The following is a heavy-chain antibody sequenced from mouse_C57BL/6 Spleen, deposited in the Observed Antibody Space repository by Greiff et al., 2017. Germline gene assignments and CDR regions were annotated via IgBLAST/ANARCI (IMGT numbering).Heavy chain of an antibody. CDR2: IDPNSGGT. J-gene: IGHJ1*03. V-gene: IGHV1-72*01. CDR3: ARCHYYGSSPYWYFDV. CDR1: GYTFTSYW. D-gene: IGHD1-1*01. Sequence: VQLQQPGAELVKPGASVKLSCKASGYTFTSYWMHWVKQRPGRGLEWIGRIDPNSGGTKYNEKFKSKATLTVDKPSSTAYMQLSSLTSEDSAVYYCARCHYYGSSPYWYFDVWGTGTTVTVSS.